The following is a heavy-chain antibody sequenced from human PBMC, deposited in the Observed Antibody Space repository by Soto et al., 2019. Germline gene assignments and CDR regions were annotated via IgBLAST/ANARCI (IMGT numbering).Heavy chain of an antibody. CDR1: GFTFSSYG. CDR2: ISYDGSNK. CDR3: AKGHSDSSGYYFDY. Sequence: QPGGSLRLSCAASGFTFSSYGMHWVRQAPGKGLEWVAVISYDGSNKYYADSVKGRFTISRDNSKNTLYLQMNSLRAEDTAVYYCAKGHSDSSGYYFDYWGQGTLVTVSS. V-gene: IGHV3-30*18. D-gene: IGHD3-22*01. J-gene: IGHJ4*02.